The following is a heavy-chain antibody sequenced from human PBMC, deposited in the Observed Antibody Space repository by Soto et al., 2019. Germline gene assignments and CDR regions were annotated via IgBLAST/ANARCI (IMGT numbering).Heavy chain of an antibody. D-gene: IGHD3-10*01. Sequence: QVQLVESGGGLVEPGGSLRLSCAASGFRFSDHYMTWIRQAPGKGLEWVSKISGDATTTYYADSVKGRFTVSRDNAKNSVYLQMNSLRAEDTAVYYCASVPYYYASGFWGQGTLVTVSS. CDR2: ISGDATTT. J-gene: IGHJ4*02. CDR3: ASVPYYYASGF. V-gene: IGHV3-11*01. CDR1: GFRFSDHY.